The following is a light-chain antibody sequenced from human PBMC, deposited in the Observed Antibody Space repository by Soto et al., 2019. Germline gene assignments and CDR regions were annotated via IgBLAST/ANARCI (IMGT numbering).Light chain of an antibody. CDR2: GNN. J-gene: IGLJ3*02. CDR3: QSYDNSLRGSV. V-gene: IGLV1-40*01. Sequence: QSVLTQPPSVSGAPGQRVTISCTGSSSNIGAGYDVHWYQQLPGTAPKLLIYGNNNRPSGVPDRFSGSKSGTSASLAITGLQAEDEADYCCQSYDNSLRGSVFGGGTKVTVL. CDR1: SSNIGAGYD.